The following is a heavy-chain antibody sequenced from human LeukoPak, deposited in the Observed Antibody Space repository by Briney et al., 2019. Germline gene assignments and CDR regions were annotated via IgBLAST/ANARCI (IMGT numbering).Heavy chain of an antibody. CDR1: GFTFSSYS. CDR2: ISSSSSTI. V-gene: IGHV3-48*01. CDR3: ARDHHRRLYDSQARDTFDI. D-gene: IGHD3-22*01. J-gene: IGHJ3*02. Sequence: GGSLRLSCEASGFTFSSYSMNWVRKAPGKGLEWVSYISSSSSTIYYADSVKGRFTISRDNAKNSLYLQMNSLRAEDTAVYYCARDHHRRLYDSQARDTFDIWGQGTMVTVSS.